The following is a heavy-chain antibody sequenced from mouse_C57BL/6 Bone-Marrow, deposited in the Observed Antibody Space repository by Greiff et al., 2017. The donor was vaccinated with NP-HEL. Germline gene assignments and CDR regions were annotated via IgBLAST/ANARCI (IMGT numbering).Heavy chain of an antibody. CDR1: GYTFTEYT. J-gene: IGHJ4*01. D-gene: IGHD2-3*01. V-gene: IGHV1-62-2*01. Sequence: QVQLKQSGAELVKPGASVKLSCKASGYTFTEYTIHWVKQRSGQGLEWIGWFYPGSGSIKYNEKFKDKATLTADKSSSTVYMELSRLTSEDSAVYFCARHEDRYDGYYYYYAMDYWGQGTSVTVSS. CDR2: FYPGSGSI. CDR3: ARHEDRYDGYYYYYAMDY.